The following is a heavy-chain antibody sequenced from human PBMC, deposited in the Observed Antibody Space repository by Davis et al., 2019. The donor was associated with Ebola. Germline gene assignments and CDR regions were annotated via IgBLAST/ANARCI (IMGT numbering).Heavy chain of an antibody. CDR3: AKGMRGVTTDH. V-gene: IGHV1-69*13. CDR2: IIPILGAT. D-gene: IGHD2-21*02. J-gene: IGHJ4*02. Sequence: SVKVSCKASGGTFSSHAVSWVRQAPGQGLEWMGGIIPILGATNYAQSFQGRVTITADESTSTAYMELSSLRFEDTALYYCAKGMRGVTTDHWGQGTLVTVSS. CDR1: GGTFSSHA.